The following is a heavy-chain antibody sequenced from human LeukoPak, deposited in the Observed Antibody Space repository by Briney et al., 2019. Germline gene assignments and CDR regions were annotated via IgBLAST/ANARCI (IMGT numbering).Heavy chain of an antibody. Sequence: GGSLRLSCAAAGFSFSDYYMSWVRVTPGKGLECVSYISGDGIPIYCADSVKGRFTISRDNAKNSVYLEMYSLRVEDTGVYCCARWERGLDTWGQGTLVTVSS. V-gene: IGHV3-11*04. CDR3: ARWERGLDT. J-gene: IGHJ5*02. CDR1: GFSFSDYY. D-gene: IGHD1-26*01. CDR2: ISGDGIPI.